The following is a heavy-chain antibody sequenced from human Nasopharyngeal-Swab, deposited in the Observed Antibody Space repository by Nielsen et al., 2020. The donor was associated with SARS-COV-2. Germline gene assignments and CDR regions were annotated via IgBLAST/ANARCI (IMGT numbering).Heavy chain of an antibody. CDR2: IWYDGSNK. Sequence: LKISCAASGFTFSSYGMHWVRQAPGKGLEWVAVIWYDGSNKYYADSVKGRFTISRDNSKNTLYLQMNSLRAEDTAVYYCAKVPSGWYSALWYWGQGTLVTVSS. CDR3: AKVPSGWYSALWY. CDR1: GFTFSSYG. V-gene: IGHV3-33*06. J-gene: IGHJ4*02. D-gene: IGHD6-19*01.